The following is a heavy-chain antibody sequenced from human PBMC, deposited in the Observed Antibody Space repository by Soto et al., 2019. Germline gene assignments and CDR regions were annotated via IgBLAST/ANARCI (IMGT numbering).Heavy chain of an antibody. CDR2: ISGSGGST. J-gene: IGHJ6*02. V-gene: IGHV3-23*01. D-gene: IGHD6-19*01. Sequence: GGSLRLSCAASGFTFSSYAMSWVRQAPWKGLEWVSAISGSGGSTYYADSVKGRFTISRDNSKNTLYLQMNSLRAEDTAVYYCAKDRGSSGWPYYYYGMDVWGQGTTVTVSS. CDR1: GFTFSSYA. CDR3: AKDRGSSGWPYYYYGMDV.